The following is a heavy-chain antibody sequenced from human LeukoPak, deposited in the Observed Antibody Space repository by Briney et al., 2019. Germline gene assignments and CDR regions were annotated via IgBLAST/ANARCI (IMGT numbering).Heavy chain of an antibody. D-gene: IGHD2-21*02. CDR2: IWYDGSNK. V-gene: IGHV3-33*01. CDR1: GFTFSSYG. Sequence: PGRSLRLSCAASGFTFSSYGMHWVRQAPGKGLEWVAVIWYDGSNKYYADSVKGRFTISRDNSKNTLYLQMNSLRAEDTAVYHCARQTHIVVVTASGALSFDIWGQGTMVTVSS. CDR3: ARQTHIVVVTASGALSFDI. J-gene: IGHJ3*02.